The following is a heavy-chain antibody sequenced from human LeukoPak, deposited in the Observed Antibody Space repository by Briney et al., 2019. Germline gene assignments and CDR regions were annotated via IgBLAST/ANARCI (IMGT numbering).Heavy chain of an antibody. Sequence: SETLSLTCTVSGYSISSAYYWGWIRQPPGKGLEWIGSIYHGGSTYYNPSLKSRVTISADTSKNQFSLKVSSVTAADTAVYYCARDSGISSSVNADYWGQGTLVTVSS. CDR1: GYSISSAYY. D-gene: IGHD6-6*01. CDR2: IYHGGST. CDR3: ARDSGISSSVNADY. V-gene: IGHV4-38-2*02. J-gene: IGHJ4*02.